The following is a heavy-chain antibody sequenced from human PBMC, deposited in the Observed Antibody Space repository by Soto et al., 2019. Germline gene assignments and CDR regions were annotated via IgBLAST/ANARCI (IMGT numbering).Heavy chain of an antibody. D-gene: IGHD3-3*01. V-gene: IGHV1-58*01. J-gene: IGHJ5*02. Sequence: SVKVSCKGSGFTFTSSAGHWLRQARGKRLEWIGWIVVGSGNTNYAQKFQERVTITRDMSTSTAYMELSSLRSEDTAVYYCAADPFFGNLRLVPNWFDPWGQGTLVTVSS. CDR1: GFTFTSSA. CDR3: AADPFFGNLRLVPNWFDP. CDR2: IVVGSGNT.